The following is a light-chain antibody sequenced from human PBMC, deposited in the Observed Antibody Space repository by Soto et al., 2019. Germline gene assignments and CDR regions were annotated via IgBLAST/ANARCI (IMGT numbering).Light chain of an antibody. CDR1: TSDVGGYNY. CDR2: DVS. J-gene: IGLJ2*01. CDR3: TSFTSASTQV. Sequence: QSALTQPASVSGSPGQSITISCTGTTSDVGGYNYVSWYQQHPGKAPKLMIYDVSNRPSGVSNRFSGSKSGNTASLTISGLPAEDEDDYYCTSFTSASTQVFGGGTKLTVL. V-gene: IGLV2-14*01.